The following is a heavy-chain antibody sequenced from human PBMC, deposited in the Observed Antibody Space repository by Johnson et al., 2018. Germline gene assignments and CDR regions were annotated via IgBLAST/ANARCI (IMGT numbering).Heavy chain of an antibody. J-gene: IGHJ1*01. Sequence: VQLVESGGGLVQPGRSLRLSCAASGFTFDDYAMHWVRQAPGKGLEWVSGISWNSGSIGYADSVKGRFTISRDNAKNSLYLQMNSLRAEDPALYYCAKDKEYSSGGGLQHWGQGTLVTVSS. CDR1: GFTFDDYA. D-gene: IGHD6-19*01. CDR3: AKDKEYSSGGGLQH. CDR2: ISWNSGSI. V-gene: IGHV3-9*01.